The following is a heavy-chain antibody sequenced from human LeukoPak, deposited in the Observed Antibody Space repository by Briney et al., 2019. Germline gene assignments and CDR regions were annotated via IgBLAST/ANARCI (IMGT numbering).Heavy chain of an antibody. CDR3: AGAMRRRPDAFDI. CDR2: IYYSGST. J-gene: IGHJ3*02. CDR1: GGSISSYY. Sequence: SETLSLTCTVSGGSISSYYWSWIRQPPGKGLEWIGYIYYSGSTNYNPSLKGRVTISVDTSKNQFSLKLSSVTAADTAVYYCAGAMRRRPDAFDIWGQGTMVTVSS. V-gene: IGHV4-59*01.